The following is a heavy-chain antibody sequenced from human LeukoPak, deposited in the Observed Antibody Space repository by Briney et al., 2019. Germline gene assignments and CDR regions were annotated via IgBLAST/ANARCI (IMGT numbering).Heavy chain of an antibody. CDR2: IHHSGRS. J-gene: IGHJ4*02. V-gene: IGHV4-31*03. Sequence: SETLSLTCTVSADSLSSGGHYWAWIRQFPGKGLESIGCIHHSGRSRHNPSLNDRVAISVDTSRKQFALKLSSVTTADTAMYYCARGGNRFGGFYFDYWGQGIQVIVSS. D-gene: IGHD3-10*01. CDR3: ARGGNRFGGFYFDY. CDR1: ADSLSSGGHY.